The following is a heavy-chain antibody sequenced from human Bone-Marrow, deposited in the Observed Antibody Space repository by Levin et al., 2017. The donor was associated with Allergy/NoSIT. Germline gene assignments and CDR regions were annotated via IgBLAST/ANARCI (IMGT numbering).Heavy chain of an antibody. CDR2: ISGSGGASGATT. CDR1: GFLFSTYA. D-gene: IGHD4-23*01. J-gene: IGHJ5*02. Sequence: GESLKISCAASGFLFSTYAMSWVRQAPGKGLEWVSGISGSGGASGATTYYTDSVKGRLTISRDNSKNTLTLHMNSLRAEDAAVYYCASTPTNSGLFGFDPWGQGILVTVSS. CDR3: ASTPTNSGLFGFDP. V-gene: IGHV3-23*01.